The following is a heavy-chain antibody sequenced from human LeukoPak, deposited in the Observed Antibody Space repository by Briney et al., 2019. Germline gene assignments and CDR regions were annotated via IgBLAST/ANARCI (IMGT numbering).Heavy chain of an antibody. V-gene: IGHV4-61*02. J-gene: IGHJ4*02. CDR2: IYTSGST. Sequence: PSETLSLTCTVSGGSISSGSYYWSWIRQPAGKGLEWIGRIYTSGSTNYNPSLKSRVTISVDTSKNQFSLKLSSVTAADTAVYYCARQGYSSGWYVFDYWGQGTLVTVSS. CDR3: ARQGYSSGWYVFDY. CDR1: GGSISSGSYY. D-gene: IGHD6-19*01.